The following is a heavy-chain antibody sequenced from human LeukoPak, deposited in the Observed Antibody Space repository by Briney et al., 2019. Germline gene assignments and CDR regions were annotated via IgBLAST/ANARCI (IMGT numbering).Heavy chain of an antibody. CDR1: GITFSTYT. Sequence: GGSLRLSCAASGITFSTYTMSWVRQAPGKGLQWVSSISSGSSYIFYADSVKGRFTISRDNAKNSLYLQMNSLRAEDTAVYYCAREFFDREGGTTVLDYWGQGTLVTVSS. V-gene: IGHV3-21*01. J-gene: IGHJ4*02. CDR3: AREFFDREGGTTVLDY. CDR2: ISSGSSYI. D-gene: IGHD1-26*01.